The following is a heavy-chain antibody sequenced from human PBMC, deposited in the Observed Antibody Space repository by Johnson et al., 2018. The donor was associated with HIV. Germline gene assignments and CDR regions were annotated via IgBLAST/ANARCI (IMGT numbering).Heavy chain of an antibody. Sequence: VQLVESGGGLVQPGGSLRLSCAASGFTFSSYWLHWVRQAPGQGLVWVSRINSDGSSTSYADSVKGRFTISRDNAKNTLYLQMNSLRAEDTAVYYCAREAAVADAFDIWGQGTMVTVSS. J-gene: IGHJ3*02. V-gene: IGHV3-74*01. CDR2: INSDGSST. D-gene: IGHD6-19*01. CDR1: GFTFSSYW. CDR3: AREAAVADAFDI.